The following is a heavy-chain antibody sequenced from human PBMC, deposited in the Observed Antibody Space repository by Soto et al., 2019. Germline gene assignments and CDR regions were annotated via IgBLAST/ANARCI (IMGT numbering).Heavy chain of an antibody. V-gene: IGHV2-5*02. D-gene: IGHD3-22*01. CDR1: GFSLSTSGVG. Sequence: QITLKESGPTLVKPTQTLTLTCTFSGFSLSTSGVGVGWIRQPPGKALEWLAHIYWDDDKRYSPSLKSRLTINKDTSKNRVVLTMTNMDPVDTATYYCAHRRRYYDSSGYYYLDYWGQGTLVTVSS. CDR3: AHRRRYYDSSGYYYLDY. CDR2: IYWDDDK. J-gene: IGHJ4*02.